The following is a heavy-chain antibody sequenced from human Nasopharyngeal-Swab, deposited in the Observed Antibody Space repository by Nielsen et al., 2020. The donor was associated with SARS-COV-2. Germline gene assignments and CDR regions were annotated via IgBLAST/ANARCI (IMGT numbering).Heavy chain of an antibody. J-gene: IGHJ4*02. CDR3: ARDPGSSSWSEYYFDY. D-gene: IGHD6-13*01. Sequence: GGSLRLSCAASGFTFSNYGMHWVRQAPGKGLEWVAVIWYDGSNKYYADSVKGRFTISRDNSKNTLYLQMNSLRAEDTAVYYCARDPGSSSWSEYYFDYWGQGILVTVSS. CDR2: IWYDGSNK. V-gene: IGHV3-33*01. CDR1: GFTFSNYG.